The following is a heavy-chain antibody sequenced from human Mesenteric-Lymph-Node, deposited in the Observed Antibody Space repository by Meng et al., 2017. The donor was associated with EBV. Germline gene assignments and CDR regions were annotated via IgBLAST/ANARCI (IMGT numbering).Heavy chain of an antibody. Sequence: LREWGAGLLQPSEHLSPTGAVYGGSFSGYYWSWIRQPPGKGLEWIGEINHSGSTNYNPSLKSRVTISVDTSKNQFSLKLSSVTAADTAVYYCARKEQQLVHYFDYWGQGTLVTVSS. V-gene: IGHV4-34*01. D-gene: IGHD6-13*01. CDR3: ARKEQQLVHYFDY. CDR1: GGSFSGYY. CDR2: INHSGST. J-gene: IGHJ4*02.